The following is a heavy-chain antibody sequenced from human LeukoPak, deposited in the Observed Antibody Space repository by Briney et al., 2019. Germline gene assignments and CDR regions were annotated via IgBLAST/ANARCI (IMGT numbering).Heavy chain of an antibody. CDR1: GGTFSSYA. V-gene: IGHV1-69*04. CDR3: ARGELRDAFDI. CDR2: IIPILGIA. Sequence: SVTVSCKASGGTFSSYAISWVRQAPGQGLEWMGRIIPILGIANYAQKFQGRVTITADKSTSTAYMELSSLRSEDTAVYYCARGELRDAFDIWGQGTMVTVSS. D-gene: IGHD1-26*01. J-gene: IGHJ3*02.